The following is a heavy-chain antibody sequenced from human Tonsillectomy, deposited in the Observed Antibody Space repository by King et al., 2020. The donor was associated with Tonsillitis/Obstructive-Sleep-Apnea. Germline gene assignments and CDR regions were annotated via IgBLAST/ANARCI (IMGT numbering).Heavy chain of an antibody. J-gene: IGHJ6*03. CDR2: IKSKTDGGTT. Sequence: QLVQSGGGLVKPGGSLRLSCAASGFTFSNAWMSWVRQAPGKGLEWVGRIKSKTDGGTTDYAAPVKGRFTISRDDSKNTLYLQMNSLKTEDTAVYYCTTEGYCSSTSWYGYYYMDVWGKGTTVTVSS. D-gene: IGHD2-2*01. CDR3: TTEGYCSSTSWYGYYYMDV. V-gene: IGHV3-15*01. CDR1: GFTFSNAW.